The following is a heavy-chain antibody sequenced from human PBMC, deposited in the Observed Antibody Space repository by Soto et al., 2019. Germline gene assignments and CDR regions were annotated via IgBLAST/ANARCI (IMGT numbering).Heavy chain of an antibody. V-gene: IGHV3-7*01. CDR3: ARDDYGDYGAGYYYYYGMDV. D-gene: IGHD4-17*01. J-gene: IGHJ6*02. CDR1: GFTFSSYW. CDR2: IKQDGSEK. Sequence: GGSLRLSCAASGFTFSSYWMSWVRQAPGKGLEWVANIKQDGSEKYYVDSVKGRFTISRDNAKNSLYLQMNSLRAEDTAVYYCARDDYGDYGAGYYYYYGMDVWGQGTTVTVSS.